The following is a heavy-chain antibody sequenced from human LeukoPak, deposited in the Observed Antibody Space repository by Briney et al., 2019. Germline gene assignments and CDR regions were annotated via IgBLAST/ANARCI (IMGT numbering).Heavy chain of an antibody. V-gene: IGHV3-49*03. Sequence: QTGGSLRLSCTDSGFTFGDYAMSWIRQAPGKGLEWVRFIRSKAYGETADYAASVKGRFTISRDDSKAIAYLQMNSLKTEDTAVYHCTRDRGAYNLYDYWGQGTLVTVSS. J-gene: IGHJ4*02. D-gene: IGHD1-1*01. CDR3: TRDRGAYNLYDY. CDR2: IRSKAYGETA. CDR1: GFTFGDYA.